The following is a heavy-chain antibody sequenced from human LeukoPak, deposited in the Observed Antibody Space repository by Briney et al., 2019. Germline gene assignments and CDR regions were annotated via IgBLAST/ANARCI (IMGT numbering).Heavy chain of an antibody. V-gene: IGHV3-20*04. Sequence: GGSLRLSCAASGFTLDDYGMSWVRQAPGKGLEWVSGLNWNGGSTGYADSVKGRFTVSRDNAKNSLYLQMNSLRAEDTALYYCARGEGDGNFDYWGQGTLVTVSS. CDR3: ARGEGDGNFDY. CDR2: LNWNGGST. J-gene: IGHJ4*02. CDR1: GFTLDDYG. D-gene: IGHD1-26*01.